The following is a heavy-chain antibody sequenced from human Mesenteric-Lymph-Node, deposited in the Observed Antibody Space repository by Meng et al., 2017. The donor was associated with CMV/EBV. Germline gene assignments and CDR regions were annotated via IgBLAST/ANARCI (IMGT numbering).Heavy chain of an antibody. D-gene: IGHD6-19*01. CDR1: GKSLSGYY. Sequence: TGAVNGKSLSGYYWNWIRQPPGKGLEWIGEFTHTGSINYNPSLRSRVTISEDTSKKELSLKLNSVTAADTAVYYCARGSYITGWYAVYWGQGTLVTVSS. CDR2: FTHTGSI. V-gene: IGHV4-34*01. CDR3: ARGSYITGWYAVY. J-gene: IGHJ4*02.